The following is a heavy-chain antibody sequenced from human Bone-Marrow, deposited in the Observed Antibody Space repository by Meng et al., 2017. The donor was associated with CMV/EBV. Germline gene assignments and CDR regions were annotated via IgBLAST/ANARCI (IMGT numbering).Heavy chain of an antibody. D-gene: IGHD2-2*01. Sequence: ASVKVSCKASGYTFTGYYMHWVRQAPGQGLEWMGWINPNSGGTNYAQQSQGRVTMTRDTSISTAYMELSRLRCDDTAVYYRASVPVVVPAAKGIDWFDPWGQGTLVTVSS. CDR3: ASVPVVVPAAKGIDWFDP. J-gene: IGHJ5*02. CDR2: INPNSGGT. V-gene: IGHV1-2*02. CDR1: GYTFTGYY.